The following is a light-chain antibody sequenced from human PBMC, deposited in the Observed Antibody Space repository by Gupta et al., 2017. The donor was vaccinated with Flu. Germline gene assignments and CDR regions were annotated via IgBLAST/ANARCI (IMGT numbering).Light chain of an antibody. CDR3: CSYAGDSAFYV. CDR2: EED. Sequence: ALAQPASVSGSPGQSIAISCTGTSSDVGIYDPVSWYQQHPGKAPKLIIYEEDKRPSGVFTRFSGSKSGNTASLTISGLQAEDEADYHCCSYAGDSAFYVFGTGTKVTVL. J-gene: IGLJ1*01. CDR1: SSDVGIYDP. V-gene: IGLV2-23*01.